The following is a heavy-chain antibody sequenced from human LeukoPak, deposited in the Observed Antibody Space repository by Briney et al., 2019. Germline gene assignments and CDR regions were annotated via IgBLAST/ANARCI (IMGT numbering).Heavy chain of an antibody. J-gene: IGHJ4*02. Sequence: SETLSLTCTVSGGSISRYYWSWIRQPPGKGLEWIGYIYYSGSTNYNPSLKSRVTISVDTSKNQFSLKLSSVTAADTAVYYCARDPPYYGSGYWGQGTLVTVSS. CDR3: ARDPPYYGSGY. V-gene: IGHV4-59*01. CDR2: IYYSGST. CDR1: GGSISRYY. D-gene: IGHD3-10*01.